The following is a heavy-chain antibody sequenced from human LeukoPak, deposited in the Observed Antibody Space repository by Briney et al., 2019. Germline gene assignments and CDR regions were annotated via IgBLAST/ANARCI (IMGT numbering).Heavy chain of an antibody. Sequence: SETLSLTCTVSGGSISSSSYYWGWIRQPPGKGLEWIGTIYYSGSTYYNPSLKSRVTISVDTSKNQFSLKLSSVAAADTAVYYCARAYGDYDYWGQGTLVTVSS. D-gene: IGHD4-17*01. V-gene: IGHV4-39*01. CDR1: GGSISSSSYY. CDR2: IYYSGST. J-gene: IGHJ4*02. CDR3: ARAYGDYDY.